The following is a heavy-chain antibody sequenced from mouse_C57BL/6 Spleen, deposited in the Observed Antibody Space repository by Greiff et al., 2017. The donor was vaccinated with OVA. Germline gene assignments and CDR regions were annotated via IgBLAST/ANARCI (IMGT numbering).Heavy chain of an antibody. D-gene: IGHD3-2*02. J-gene: IGHJ1*03. V-gene: IGHV1-82*01. Sequence: VQLQQSGPELVKPGASVTISCKASGYAFSSSWMNWVKQRPGTGLEWIGRIYPGDGDTNYNGKFKGKATLTADKSSSTAYMQLSSLTSEDSAVYFCARSGDYWYFDVWGTGTTVTVSS. CDR1: GYAFSSSW. CDR2: IYPGDGDT. CDR3: ARSGDYWYFDV.